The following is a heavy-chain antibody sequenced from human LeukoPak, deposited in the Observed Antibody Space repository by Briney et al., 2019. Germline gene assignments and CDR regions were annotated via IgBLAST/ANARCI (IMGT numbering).Heavy chain of an antibody. CDR2: INHSGST. CDR3: ARLFSRGSYRYGTDVDY. D-gene: IGHD3-16*02. V-gene: IGHV4-39*07. CDR1: GGSISSSSYY. J-gene: IGHJ4*02. Sequence: KPSETLSLTCTVSGGSISSSSYYWGWIRQPPGKGLEWIGEINHSGSTNYNPSLKSRVTISVDTSKNQFSLKLSSVTAAGTAVYYCARLFSRGSYRYGTDVDYWGQGTLVTVSS.